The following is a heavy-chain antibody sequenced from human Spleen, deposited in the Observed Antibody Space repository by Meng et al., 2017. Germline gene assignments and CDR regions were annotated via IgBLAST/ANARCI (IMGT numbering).Heavy chain of an antibody. CDR2: INHSGST. D-gene: IGHD4-17*01. CDR1: GGSFSGYY. V-gene: IGHV4-34*01. J-gene: IGHJ4*02. CDR3: AREGMTTVSGARIPFDY. Sequence: SETLSLTCAVYGGSFSGYYWSWIRQPPGKGLQWIGEINHSGSTNYNPSLKSRVTISVDTSKNQFSLKLTSVTAADAAMYYCAREGMTTVSGARIPFDYWGQGTLVTVSS.